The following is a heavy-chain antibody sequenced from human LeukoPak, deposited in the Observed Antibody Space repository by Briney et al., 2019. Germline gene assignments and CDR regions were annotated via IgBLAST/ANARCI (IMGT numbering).Heavy chain of an antibody. D-gene: IGHD6-13*01. Sequence: GGSLRLSCAASGFTFSSYWMGWVRQAPGKGLEWVANIKQDGSEKYYVDSVKGRFTISRDNAKNSLYLQMNSLRAEDTAVYYCASMKAAAPQSDYWGQGTLVTVSS. J-gene: IGHJ4*02. CDR1: GFTFSSYW. CDR3: ASMKAAAPQSDY. CDR2: IKQDGSEK. V-gene: IGHV3-7*01.